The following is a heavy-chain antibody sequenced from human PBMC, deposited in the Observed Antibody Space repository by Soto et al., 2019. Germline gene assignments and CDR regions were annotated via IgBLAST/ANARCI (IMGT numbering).Heavy chain of an antibody. D-gene: IGHD5-18*01. CDR2: IDNSGGIT. Sequence: EVQLLESGGGLVRPGGSLRLSSAASGFTFSTYAMSWVRQAPGKGLEWVSTIDNSGGITYYADSVKGRFTISRDNSKNTLYLQMNSLRAEDTAVYYCAKGGYNYGSLFDCWGQGTLVTVSS. CDR1: GFTFSTYA. J-gene: IGHJ4*02. V-gene: IGHV3-23*05. CDR3: AKGGYNYGSLFDC.